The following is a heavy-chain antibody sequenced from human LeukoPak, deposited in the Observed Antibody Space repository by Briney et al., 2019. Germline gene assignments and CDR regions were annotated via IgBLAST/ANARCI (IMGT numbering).Heavy chain of an antibody. CDR3: ARDYGWYHAFDI. J-gene: IGHJ3*02. CDR1: GFTFSSYN. V-gene: IGHV3-21*01. CDR2: ISSTSSYI. Sequence: GGSLRLSCAASGFTFSSYNMNWVRQAPGKGLEWVSSISSTSSYINYADSVKGRFTISRDKAKNSLYLQMNSLRAEDTAVYYCARDYGWYHAFDIWGQGTMVTVSS. D-gene: IGHD6-19*01.